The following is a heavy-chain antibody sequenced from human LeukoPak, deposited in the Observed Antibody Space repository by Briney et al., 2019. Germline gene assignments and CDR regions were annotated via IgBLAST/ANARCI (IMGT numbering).Heavy chain of an antibody. J-gene: IGHJ4*02. CDR2: INPNSGGT. CDR3: ASAGLSGSYTIFDY. CDR1: GYTLTELS. Sequence: ASVKVSCKVSGYTLTELSMHWVRQAPGQGLEWMGRINPNSGGTNYAQKFQGRVTMTRDTSISTAYMELSRLRSDDTAVYYCASAGLSGSYTIFDYWGQGTLVTVSS. V-gene: IGHV1-2*06. D-gene: IGHD1-26*01.